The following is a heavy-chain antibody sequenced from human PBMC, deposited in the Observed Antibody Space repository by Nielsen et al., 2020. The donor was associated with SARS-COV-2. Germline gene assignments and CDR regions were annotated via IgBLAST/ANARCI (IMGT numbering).Heavy chain of an antibody. V-gene: IGHV3-23*01. D-gene: IGHD1-26*01. Sequence: GGSLRLSCAASGFTFSTYAMNWVRQAPGKGLEWVSTITYTGVATYYADSVKGRFSISRDNSKNTLYLQMNSLRAEDTALYYCAKGRSASYYSALHIWGQGTVVTVSS. CDR3: AKGRSASYYSALHI. CDR1: GFTFSTYA. CDR2: ITYTGVAT. J-gene: IGHJ3*02.